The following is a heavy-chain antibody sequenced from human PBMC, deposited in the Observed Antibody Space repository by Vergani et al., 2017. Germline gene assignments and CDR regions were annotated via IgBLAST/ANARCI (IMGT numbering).Heavy chain of an antibody. D-gene: IGHD4-17*01. CDR1: GYTFTGYY. J-gene: IGHJ4*02. Sequence: QVQLVQSGAEVQKPGASVKVSCKASGYTFTGYYMHWVRQAPGQGLEWMGWINPNSGGTNYAQKFQGRVTMTRDTSISTAYMELSRLRSDDTAVYYCARDRGGYGDYLIHEFDYWGQGTLVTVSS. V-gene: IGHV1-2*02. CDR3: ARDRGGYGDYLIHEFDY. CDR2: INPNSGGT.